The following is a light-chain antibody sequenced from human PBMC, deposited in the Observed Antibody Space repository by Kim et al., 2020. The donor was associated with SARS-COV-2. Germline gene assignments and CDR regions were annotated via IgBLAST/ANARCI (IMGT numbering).Light chain of an antibody. J-gene: IGKJ1*01. V-gene: IGKV1-5*03. CDR3: QQYSGYSRT. CDR1: QSISSW. Sequence: DIQMTQSPSTLSASVGDRVTITCRASQSISSWLAWYQQKPGKAPKLLIYKASSLESGVPSRFSGSGSGTEFTLTISSLQPDDFATYYCQQYSGYSRTFGQGTKVEFK. CDR2: KAS.